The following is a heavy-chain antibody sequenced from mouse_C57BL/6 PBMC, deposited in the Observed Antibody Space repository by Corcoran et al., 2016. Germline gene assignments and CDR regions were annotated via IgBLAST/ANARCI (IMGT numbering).Heavy chain of an antibody. CDR3: ARLYGSSYYWYFYV. CDR2: INPNNGGT. CDR1: GYTFTDYN. J-gene: IGHJ1*03. Sequence: EVQLQQSGPELVKPGASVKLPCKASGYTFTDYNMDWVKQSHGKSLEWIGDINPNNGGTIYNQKFKGKATLTVDKSSSTAYMELRSLTSEDTAVYYCARLYGSSYYWYFYVWGTGTTVTVSS. D-gene: IGHD1-1*01. V-gene: IGHV1-18*01.